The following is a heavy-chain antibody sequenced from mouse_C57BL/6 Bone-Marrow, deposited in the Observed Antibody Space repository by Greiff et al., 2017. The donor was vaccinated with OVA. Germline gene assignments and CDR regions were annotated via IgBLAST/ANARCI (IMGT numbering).Heavy chain of an antibody. J-gene: IGHJ3*01. V-gene: IGHV1-50*01. CDR1: GYTFTSYW. CDR2: IDPSDSYT. CDR3: AREEPPWFAY. Sequence: QVQLQQPGAELVKPGASVKLSCKASGYTFTSYWMQWVKQRPGQGLEWIGEIDPSDSYTNYNQKFKGKATLTVDPSSSTAYMQLSSLTSEESAVYYCAREEPPWFAYGGQGTLVTVSA.